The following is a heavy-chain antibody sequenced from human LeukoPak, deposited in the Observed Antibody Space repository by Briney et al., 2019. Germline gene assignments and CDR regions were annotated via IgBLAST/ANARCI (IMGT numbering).Heavy chain of an antibody. Sequence: PGGSLRLSCAASGFTFSSYGMHWVRQAPGKGLEWVAVIWYDGSNKYYADSVKGRFTISRDNSKNTLYLQMNSLRAEDTAVYYCALPGYGSGSYTDYWGQGTLVTVSS. V-gene: IGHV3-33*01. CDR2: IWYDGSNK. J-gene: IGHJ4*02. CDR3: ALPGYGSGSYTDY. D-gene: IGHD3-10*01. CDR1: GFTFSSYG.